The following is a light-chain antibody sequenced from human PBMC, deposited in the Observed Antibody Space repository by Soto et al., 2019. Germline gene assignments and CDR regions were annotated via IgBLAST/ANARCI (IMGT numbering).Light chain of an antibody. V-gene: IGKV3-20*01. CDR1: QSVRSNS. J-gene: IGKJ4*01. CDR3: QQYGSTHLT. Sequence: EIVLTQSPDTLSLSPGERATLSCRASQSVRSNSLAWYQQKPGQAPRFLIYDASSRATGIPDRFSGSGSGTDFTLTISRLEPEDFAVYYCQQYGSTHLTFGGGTKVDIK. CDR2: DAS.